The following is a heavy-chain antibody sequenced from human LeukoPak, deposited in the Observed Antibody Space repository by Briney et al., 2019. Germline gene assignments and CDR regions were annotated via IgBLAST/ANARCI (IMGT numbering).Heavy chain of an antibody. CDR3: ARNLVAAAVDY. V-gene: IGHV4-39*01. CDR2: IYYSGST. Sequence: TETLSLTCTVSGGSLSGFYWGWIRQPPGKGLEWIGSIYYSGSTYYNPSLKSRVTISVDTSKNQFSLKLSSVTAADTAIYYCARNLVAAAVDYWGQGTLVTVSS. J-gene: IGHJ4*02. CDR1: GGSLSGFY. D-gene: IGHD6-13*01.